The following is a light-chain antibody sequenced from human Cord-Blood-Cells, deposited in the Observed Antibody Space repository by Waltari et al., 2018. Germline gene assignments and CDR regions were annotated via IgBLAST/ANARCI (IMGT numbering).Light chain of an antibody. CDR2: EGS. V-gene: IGLV2-23*01. Sequence: QSALTQPASVSGSPGQSITISCTGTSSDVGSYNLVSWYQQHPGKAPTLMMYEGSKRPSGVSNRCSGSKSGNTASLTISGLQAEDEADYYCCSYAGSSTVVGGGTKLTVL. CDR1: SSDVGSYNL. J-gene: IGLJ3*02. CDR3: CSYAGSSTV.